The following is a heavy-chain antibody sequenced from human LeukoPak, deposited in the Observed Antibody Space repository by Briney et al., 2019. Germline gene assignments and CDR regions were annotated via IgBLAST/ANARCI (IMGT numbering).Heavy chain of an antibody. CDR2: INPSGGST. CDR3: ARDMSGAVGNYYYYMDV. Sequence: ASVKVSCKASGYAFTSYYMHWVRQAPGQGLDWMGIINPSGGSTSYAQKFQGRVTMTRDTSTSTVYVELSSLRSEDTAVYYCARDMSGAVGNYYYYMDVWGKGTTVTVSS. CDR1: GYAFTSYY. J-gene: IGHJ6*03. V-gene: IGHV1-46*01. D-gene: IGHD3-10*01.